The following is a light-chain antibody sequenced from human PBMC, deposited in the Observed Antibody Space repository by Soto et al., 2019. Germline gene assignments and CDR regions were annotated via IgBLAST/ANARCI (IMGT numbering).Light chain of an antibody. V-gene: IGKV3-20*01. J-gene: IGKJ1*01. CDR3: QHYGSSPWT. CDR2: TAS. CDR1: ESVASNY. Sequence: VFTQSPGTRSLSPGERATLCCRPSESVASNYLAWYQQKPSQSPRLLIYTASSRATGTPDRFSGSGSGTDFTLTISRLEPEDFAVYYCQHYGSSPWTFGQGTKVDIX.